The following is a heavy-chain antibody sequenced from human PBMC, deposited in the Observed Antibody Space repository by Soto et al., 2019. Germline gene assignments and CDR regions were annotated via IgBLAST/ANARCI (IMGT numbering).Heavy chain of an antibody. CDR1: GYTFTSYD. V-gene: IGHV1-8*01. CDR2: MNPNSGNT. Sequence: PPASVKVSCKASGYTFTSYDINWVRQATGQGLEWMGWMNPNSGNTGYAQKFQGRVTMTRNTSISTAYMELSSLRSEDTAVYYCARGGTRISDQLLTNYYYYYGMDVWGQGTTVTVSS. J-gene: IGHJ6*02. CDR3: ARGGTRISDQLLTNYYYYYGMDV. D-gene: IGHD2-2*01.